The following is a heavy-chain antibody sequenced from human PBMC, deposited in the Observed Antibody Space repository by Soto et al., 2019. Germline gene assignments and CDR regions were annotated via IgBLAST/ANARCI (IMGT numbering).Heavy chain of an antibody. CDR3: ARGLVIRPYYYHGMDV. CDR1: GGSISSGDYF. D-gene: IGHD3-9*01. CDR2: ISSIGST. J-gene: IGHJ6*02. Sequence: QVQLQESGPGLVKPSQTLFLTCTVSGGSISSGDYFWSWIRQSPGKVLEWIGYISSIGSTYYNPSLKSRVSVSRDTSKNQFSLKLSSVTTTDTAVYYCARGLVIRPYYYHGMDVWGQGTTVTVSS. V-gene: IGHV4-30-4*01.